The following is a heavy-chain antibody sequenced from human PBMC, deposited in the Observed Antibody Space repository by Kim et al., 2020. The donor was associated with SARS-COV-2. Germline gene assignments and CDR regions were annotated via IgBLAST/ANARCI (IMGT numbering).Heavy chain of an antibody. J-gene: IGHJ6*02. D-gene: IGHD6-13*01. Sequence: SETLSLTCAVYGGSFSGYYWSWIRQPPGKGLEWIGEINHSGSTNYNPSLKSRVTISVDTSKNQFSLKLSSVTAADTAVYYCARGPVHIAAAGTGGGMDVWGQGTTVTVSS. CDR3: ARGPVHIAAAGTGGGMDV. CDR2: INHSGST. CDR1: GGSFSGYY. V-gene: IGHV4-34*01.